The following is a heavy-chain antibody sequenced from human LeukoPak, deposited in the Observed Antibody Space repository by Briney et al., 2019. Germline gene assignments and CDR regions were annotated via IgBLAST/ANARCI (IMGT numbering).Heavy chain of an antibody. CDR3: ARDLNLGTSDSY. Sequence: PGGSLRLSCAASGFTFSSYAMHWVRQAPGKGLEWVAMISFDGTNKHYADSVKGRFTISRDNSKDTLSLEMNNLRPEDTAVYYCARDLNLGTSDSYWGQGTLVTVSS. CDR2: ISFDGTNK. CDR1: GFTFSSYA. J-gene: IGHJ4*02. V-gene: IGHV3-30*04.